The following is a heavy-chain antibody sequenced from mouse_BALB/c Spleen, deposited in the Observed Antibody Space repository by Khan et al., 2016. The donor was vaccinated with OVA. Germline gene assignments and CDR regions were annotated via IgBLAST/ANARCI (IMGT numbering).Heavy chain of an antibody. CDR3: ARREYLMTWFAY. CDR2: IWSGGST. Sequence: QMQLEESGPGLVQPSQSLSITCTVSGFSLTNFGVHWVRQSPGKGLEWLGVIWSGGSTDYNAAFKSRLSISKDNSKSQVFFKMNSLQANDTATYYCARREYLMTWFAYWSQGTLVTVSA. CDR1: GFSLTNFG. J-gene: IGHJ3*01. V-gene: IGHV2-2*02.